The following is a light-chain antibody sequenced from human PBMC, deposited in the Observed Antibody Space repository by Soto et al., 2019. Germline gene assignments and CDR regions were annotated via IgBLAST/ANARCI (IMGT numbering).Light chain of an antibody. V-gene: IGKV1-39*01. Sequence: DIVMTQSPATLSASVGDRVTISCRASQSIYNYLNWYAQKPGNAAKRLLYAASSLQSGVLSEFFSSGAGAEYTPPIISRQQDEVSTIYYRQRYSTSWTFGQGTKVDIK. CDR2: AAS. J-gene: IGKJ1*01. CDR1: QSIYNY. CDR3: RQRYSTSWT.